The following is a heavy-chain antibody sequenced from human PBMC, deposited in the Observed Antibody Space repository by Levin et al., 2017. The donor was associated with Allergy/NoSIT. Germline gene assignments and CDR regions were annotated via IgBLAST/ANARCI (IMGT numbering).Heavy chain of an antibody. D-gene: IGHD6-19*01. V-gene: IGHV3-53*01. CDR3: ARGIAVAGNGWGACDI. CDR1: GFTVSSNY. J-gene: IGHJ3*02. CDR2: IYSGGST. Sequence: GGSLRLSCAASGFTVSSNYMSWVRQAPGKGLEWVSVIYSGGSTYYADSVKGRVTISRDNSKNTLYLQMNSLRAEDTAVYYCARGIAVAGNGWGACDIWGQGTMVTVSS.